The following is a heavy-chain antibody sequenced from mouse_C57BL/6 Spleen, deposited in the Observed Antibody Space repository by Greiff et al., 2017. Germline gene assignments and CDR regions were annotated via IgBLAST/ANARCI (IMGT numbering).Heavy chain of an antibody. J-gene: IGHJ3*01. Sequence: EVKLVESGGGLVQPGGSLSLSCAASGFTFTDYYMSWVRQPPGKALELLGFIRNKANGYTTEYSASVKGRFTISRDNSQSILYLQMNALRAEDSATYYCARSSLGGGFAYWGQGTLVTVSA. V-gene: IGHV7-3*01. D-gene: IGHD4-1*01. CDR3: ARSSLGGGFAY. CDR2: IRNKANGYTT. CDR1: GFTFTDYY.